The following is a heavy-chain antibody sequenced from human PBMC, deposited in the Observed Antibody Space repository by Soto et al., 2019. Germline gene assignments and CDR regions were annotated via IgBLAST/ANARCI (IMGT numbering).Heavy chain of an antibody. CDR1: GGSISSYY. CDR2: IYYSGST. CDR3: ARLSSEGPLTIPYNWFDP. V-gene: IGHV4-59*08. D-gene: IGHD3-3*01. J-gene: IGHJ5*02. Sequence: QVQLQESGPGLVKPSETLSLTCTVSGGSISSYYWSWIRQPPGKGLEWIGYIYYSGSTNYNPSLKSRVTISVDTSKNQCSLKLSSVTAADTAVYYCARLSSEGPLTIPYNWFDPWGQGTLVTVSS.